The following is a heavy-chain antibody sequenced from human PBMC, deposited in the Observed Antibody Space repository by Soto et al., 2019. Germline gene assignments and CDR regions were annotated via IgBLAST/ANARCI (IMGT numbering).Heavy chain of an antibody. D-gene: IGHD3-22*01. CDR2: TIPIVGNA. V-gene: IGHV1-69*01. Sequence: QVQLVQSGAEVKKPGSSVKVSCKASGGTFSSYAISWLRQAPGHGLEWMGGTIPIVGNANYARQFQGRVTITADESTSTAYVELSSLSSEDTAVYYCARPGSSGYYARYYFDYWGQGTLVTVSS. CDR1: GGTFSSYA. CDR3: ARPGSSGYYARYYFDY. J-gene: IGHJ4*02.